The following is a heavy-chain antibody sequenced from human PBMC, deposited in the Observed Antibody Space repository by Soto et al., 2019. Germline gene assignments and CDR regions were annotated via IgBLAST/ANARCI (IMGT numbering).Heavy chain of an antibody. D-gene: IGHD1-26*01. CDR3: AREPSHGGAALDY. CDR2: IWYDGSNK. CDR1: GFTFSSYG. V-gene: IGHV3-33*01. J-gene: IGHJ4*02. Sequence: QVQLVESGGGVVQPGRSLRLSCAASGFTFSSYGMHWVRQAPGKGLEWVAVIWYDGSNKYYADSVKGRFTISRDNFKNTLDLQMNSLRAEDKAVYYGAREPSHGGAALDYWGQGTLVTVSS.